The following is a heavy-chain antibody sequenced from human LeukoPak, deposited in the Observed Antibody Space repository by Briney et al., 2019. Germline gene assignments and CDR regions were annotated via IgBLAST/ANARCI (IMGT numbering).Heavy chain of an antibody. CDR1: GGSLSGYY. D-gene: IGHD3-10*01. V-gene: IGHV4-34*01. CDR3: AREGLNMVRGVIPKEAWGWFDP. Sequence: SETLSLTCAVYGGSLSGYYWSWIRQSPGKGLEWIGEINDSGSTNYNPSLKSRVTISVDTSKNQFSLKLSSVTAADTAVYYCAREGLNMVRGVIPKEAWGWFDPWGQGTLVTVPS. CDR2: INDSGST. J-gene: IGHJ5*02.